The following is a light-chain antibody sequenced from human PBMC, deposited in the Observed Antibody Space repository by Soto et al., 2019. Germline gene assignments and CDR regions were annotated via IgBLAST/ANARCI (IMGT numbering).Light chain of an antibody. J-gene: IGKJ1*01. Sequence: DKVMTQSPATLSVSPGERATLSCRASQSVSSNLAWYQQKPGQAPRLLIYGASTRATGIPARFSGSGSGTDFTLTISSLQSEDFAVYYCQQYNNWPPWTFGQGTKVDIK. CDR1: QSVSSN. CDR2: GAS. V-gene: IGKV3-15*01. CDR3: QQYNNWPPWT.